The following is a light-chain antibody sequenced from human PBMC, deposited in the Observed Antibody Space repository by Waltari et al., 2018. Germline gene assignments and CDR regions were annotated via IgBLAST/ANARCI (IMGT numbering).Light chain of an antibody. V-gene: IGKV2-28*01. CDR1: QSLVHTNGYNY. CDR2: LGS. J-gene: IGKJ1*01. CDR3: MQALQIPWT. Sequence: DIVMTQSPLSLPVTPGEPASISCRSSQSLVHTNGYNYLDWYRQKPGQSPQLLIYLGSNRASGVPDRFSGSGSGTDFTLKISSVEAEDVGVYYCMQALQIPWTFGQGTKVEIK.